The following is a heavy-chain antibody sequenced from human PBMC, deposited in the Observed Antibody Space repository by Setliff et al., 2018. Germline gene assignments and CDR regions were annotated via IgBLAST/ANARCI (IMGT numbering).Heavy chain of an antibody. CDR1: GFTFSSYA. CDR3: ARTCSGSGCYAGLES. D-gene: IGHD2-15*01. V-gene: IGHV3-23*01. Sequence: GGSLRLSCAASGFTFSSYAMSWVRQAPGKGLEWVSTISGSGDSTYYADSVKGRFTISRDNSKNTLYLQMNSLKPEDTAVYYCARTCSGSGCYAGLESWGQGTPVTVSS. CDR2: ISGSGDST. J-gene: IGHJ4*02.